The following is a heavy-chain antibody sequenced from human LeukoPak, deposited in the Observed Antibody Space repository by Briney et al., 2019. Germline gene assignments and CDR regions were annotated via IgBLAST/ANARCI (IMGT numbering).Heavy chain of an antibody. Sequence: SQILSLTCAVSGDSVSSNSASWNWIRQSPSGGLEWLGRTYYRSKWSNDYASSLKSRITINPDTSRNEFSLQLNAVTPGDTALYYCARDPDSGNEWGPFDSWGQGTLVTVSS. J-gene: IGHJ5*01. CDR1: GDSVSSNSAS. D-gene: IGHD1-1*01. CDR2: TYYRSKWSN. CDR3: ARDPDSGNEWGPFDS. V-gene: IGHV6-1*01.